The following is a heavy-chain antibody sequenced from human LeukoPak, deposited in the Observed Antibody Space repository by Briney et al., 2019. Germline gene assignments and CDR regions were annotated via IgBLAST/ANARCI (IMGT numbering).Heavy chain of an antibody. J-gene: IGHJ2*01. V-gene: IGHV1-8*01. D-gene: IGHD1-14*01. CDR1: GYPFTTYD. CDR3: ARISDHNWYFDL. CDR2: MNPSSGYT. Sequence: ASVRVSCKASGYPFTTYDINWVRKATGQGLEWMGWMNPSSGYTGYSQKFQGRVTMTRNTSITTAYMELSSLRSEDTAVYYCARISDHNWYFDLWGRGTLVTVSS.